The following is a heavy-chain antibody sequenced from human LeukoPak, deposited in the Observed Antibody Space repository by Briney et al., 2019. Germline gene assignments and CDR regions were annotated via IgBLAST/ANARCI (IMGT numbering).Heavy chain of an antibody. J-gene: IGHJ4*02. D-gene: IGHD6-13*01. CDR1: GGSISSYY. Sequence: RSSETLFLTCTVPGGSISSYYWSWIRQPPGKGLEWIGYIYYSGSTNYNPSLKSRVTISVDTSKNQFSLRLSSVTAADTAVYYCARVTGYMTEDYFDYWGQGTLITVSS. CDR3: ARVTGYMTEDYFDY. V-gene: IGHV4-59*01. CDR2: IYYSGST.